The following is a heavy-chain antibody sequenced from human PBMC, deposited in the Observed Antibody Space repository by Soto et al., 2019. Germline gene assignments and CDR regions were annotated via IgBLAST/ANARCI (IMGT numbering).Heavy chain of an antibody. D-gene: IGHD2-21*02. CDR2: ISGNAGST. Sequence: DVLLSASGGGLVHPGGSLRVSCAASGFTFNNYAMNWVRQIPGKGLEWVSSISGNAGSTWYADYVKGRFTISRDNSQGTVSLQMSSLRADDTAIYYCAKGIHVMVVPGTAYFDSWGRGTLVTVSS. V-gene: IGHV3-23*01. J-gene: IGHJ4*02. CDR1: GFTFNNYA. CDR3: AKGIHVMVVPGTAYFDS.